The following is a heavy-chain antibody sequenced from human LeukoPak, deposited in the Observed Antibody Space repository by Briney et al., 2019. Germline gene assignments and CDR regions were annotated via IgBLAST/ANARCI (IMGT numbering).Heavy chain of an antibody. V-gene: IGHV4-59*08. Sequence: SETLSLTCSVSGVSISGYYWIWIRQPPGKGLECIGYIYYSGSTSYNPSLRSRVTISVDTSKNQFSLKLSSVTAADTAVYYCARHPSGVPPLDWGQGTLVTVSS. D-gene: IGHD4/OR15-4a*01. CDR1: GVSISGYY. CDR3: ARHPSGVPPLD. CDR2: IYYSGST. J-gene: IGHJ4*02.